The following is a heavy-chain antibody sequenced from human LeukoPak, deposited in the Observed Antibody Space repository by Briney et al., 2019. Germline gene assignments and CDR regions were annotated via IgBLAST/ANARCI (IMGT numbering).Heavy chain of an antibody. Sequence: PGGSLRLSCAASGFTFSDYYMSWIRQAPGKGLEWVTFIQYDGSKKYYADSVKGRFTISRDNSKNTLYLEMNSLRAEDTAVYYCARDSTPYSGDLNWFDPWGQGTLVTVSS. V-gene: IGHV3-30*02. D-gene: IGHD1-26*01. CDR3: ARDSTPYSGDLNWFDP. CDR2: IQYDGSKK. CDR1: GFTFSDYY. J-gene: IGHJ5*02.